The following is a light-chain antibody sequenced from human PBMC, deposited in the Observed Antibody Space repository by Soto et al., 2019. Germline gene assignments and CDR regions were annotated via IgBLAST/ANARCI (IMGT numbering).Light chain of an antibody. J-gene: IGKJ5*01. CDR2: DAS. CDR3: QQRSNWPPRIT. CDR1: QSVTTY. Sequence: EIVLSQSPATLSLSPGERATLSCRASQSVTTYLAWYQHKPGQAPRLLIYDASNRATGIPARFSGSGSGTDFTLTISSLEPEDFAVYYCQQRSNWPPRITFGQGTRLEI. V-gene: IGKV3-11*01.